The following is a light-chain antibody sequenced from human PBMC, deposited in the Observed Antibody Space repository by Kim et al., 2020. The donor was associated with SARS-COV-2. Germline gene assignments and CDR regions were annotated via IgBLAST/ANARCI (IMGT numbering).Light chain of an antibody. CDR2: FND. Sequence: QPVLTQPPSASETPGQRVTISCSGSTSNIGNNAVHWYQQFPRTAPKLLIHFNDQRPSGVPDRFSGSKSGTSASLAISGLQSEDGAHYYCAAWDDSLNVYVFGTGTKVTVL. J-gene: IGLJ1*01. CDR1: TSNIGNNA. CDR3: AAWDDSLNVYV. V-gene: IGLV1-44*01.